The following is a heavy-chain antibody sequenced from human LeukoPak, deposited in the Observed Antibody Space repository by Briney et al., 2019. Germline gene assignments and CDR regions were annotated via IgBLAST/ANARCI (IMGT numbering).Heavy chain of an antibody. CDR2: ISDSGDTT. CDR3: AKEDKYGTYRYNLFDY. V-gene: IGHV3-23*01. J-gene: IGHJ4*02. Sequence: PGGSLRLSCAASGFTFSSYAMSWVRQAPGKGLEWVSGISDSGDTTYYADSVKGRFTIFRDNSKNTLYLQMNSLRAEDTAVYYCAKEDKYGTYRYNLFDYWGQGTLVTVSS. D-gene: IGHD3-16*02. CDR1: GFTFSSYA.